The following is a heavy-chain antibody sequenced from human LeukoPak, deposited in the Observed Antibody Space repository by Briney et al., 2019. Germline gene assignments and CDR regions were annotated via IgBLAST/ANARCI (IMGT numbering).Heavy chain of an antibody. J-gene: IGHJ4*02. D-gene: IGHD3-10*01. CDR2: ISGSGGST. V-gene: IGHV3-23*01. CDR3: AKEILWFGELLPNYFDY. CDR1: GFTFSSYA. Sequence: GGSLRLSCAASGFTFSSYAMSWVRQAPGKGLEWVSAISGSGGSTYYADSVKGRFTISRDNSKNTLYLQMNSLRAEDTAVYYCAKEILWFGELLPNYFDYWAREPWSPSPQ.